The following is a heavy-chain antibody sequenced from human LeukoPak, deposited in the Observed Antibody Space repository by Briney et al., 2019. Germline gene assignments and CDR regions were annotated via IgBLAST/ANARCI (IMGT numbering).Heavy chain of an antibody. J-gene: IGHJ4*02. CDR2: IYTSGST. V-gene: IGHV4-61*02. CDR1: GGSISSGSYY. Sequence: SETLSLTCTVSGGSISSGSYYWSWIRQPAGKGLEWIGRIYTSGSTNYNPSLKSRVTISVDTSKNQFSLKLSSVTAADTAVYYCARLAAAGHFDYWGQGTLVTVSP. D-gene: IGHD6-13*01. CDR3: ARLAAAGHFDY.